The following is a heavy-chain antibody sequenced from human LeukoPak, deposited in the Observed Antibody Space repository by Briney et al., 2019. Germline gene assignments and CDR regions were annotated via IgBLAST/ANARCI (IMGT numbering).Heavy chain of an antibody. CDR3: ARAYYSDSSGGY. J-gene: IGHJ4*02. D-gene: IGHD3-22*01. Sequence: ASVKVSCKASGYTFTGYYMHWVRQAPGQGLEWMGWINPNSGGTNYAQKFQGRVTMTRDTSISTAYMELSRLRSDDTAVYYCARAYYSDSSGGYWGQGTLVTVSS. V-gene: IGHV1-2*02. CDR2: INPNSGGT. CDR1: GYTFTGYY.